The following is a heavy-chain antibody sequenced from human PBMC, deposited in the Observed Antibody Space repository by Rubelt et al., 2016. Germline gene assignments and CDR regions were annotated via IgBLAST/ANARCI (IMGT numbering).Heavy chain of an antibody. D-gene: IGHD6-19*01. CDR3: ARSGSGWDFNY. CDR1: GFTFSSYA. V-gene: IGHV3-23*03. CDR2: IIYSGGST. Sequence: ESGGGLVQPGGSLRLSCAVSGFTFSSYAMTWVRQAPGKGLEWVSIIYSGGSTYYADSVKGRFTISRDNSRNILHLQMNSLRAEDTAVYYCARSGSGWDFNYWGQGTLVTVSS. J-gene: IGHJ4*02.